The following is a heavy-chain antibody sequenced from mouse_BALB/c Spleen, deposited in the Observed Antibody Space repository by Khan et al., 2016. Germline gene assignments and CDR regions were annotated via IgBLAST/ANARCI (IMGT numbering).Heavy chain of an antibody. J-gene: IGHJ4*01. V-gene: IGHV3-2*02. D-gene: IGHD1-1*02. CDR3: ARDGLYGFYAMDY. CDR1: GYSITSNYA. Sequence: EVQLQESGPGLVKPSQSLSLTCTVAGYSITSNYAWNWIRQFPGNKLEWMAYISYSGSTGYNPSLIRRISITRDTSKNQFILQLNTMTTEDTATYYSARDGLYGFYAMDYWGQGTSVTVSS. CDR2: ISYSGST.